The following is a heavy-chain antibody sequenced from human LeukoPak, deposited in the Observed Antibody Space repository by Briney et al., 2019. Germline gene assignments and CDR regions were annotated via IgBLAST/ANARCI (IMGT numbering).Heavy chain of an antibody. CDR2: IYRGETT. CDR3: ATHWLEATKMYSYWFDP. D-gene: IGHD1/OR15-1a*01. V-gene: IGHV4-4*09. CDR1: GGSINNYW. Sequence: SETPSLTCSVSGGSINNYWWSWIRQPPGKGLEWIGYIYRGETTNYNPSLKSRVTLSVDTSKNQISLKLNSVTAADTAVYYCATHWLEATKMYSYWFDPWGQGTLVTVSS. J-gene: IGHJ5*02.